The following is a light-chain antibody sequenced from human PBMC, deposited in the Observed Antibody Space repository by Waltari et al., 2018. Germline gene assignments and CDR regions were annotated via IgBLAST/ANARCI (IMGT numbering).Light chain of an antibody. CDR3: QVWDTNTRV. V-gene: IGLV3-9*01. J-gene: IGLJ3*02. CDR1: NIGTKS. CDR2: RDT. Sequence: SYELTQPLSVSVALGQTAIITCGGHNIGTKSVSWYQQKPGQAPVVVIYRDTSRPSEVSERISGSNSGNTATLTIISAQVADEADYYCQVWDTNTRVFGRGTKVTVL.